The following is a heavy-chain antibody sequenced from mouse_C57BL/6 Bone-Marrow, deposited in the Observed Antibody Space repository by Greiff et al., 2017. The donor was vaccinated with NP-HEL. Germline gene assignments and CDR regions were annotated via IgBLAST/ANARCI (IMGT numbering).Heavy chain of an antibody. D-gene: IGHD1-3*01. Sequence: EVKLMESGGGLVKPGGSLKLSCAASGFTLSDYGMHWVRQAPEKGLEWVVYISSGSSTIYYADTVKRRFAISRDNAKNTLFLQITSLRSEDTAMYYCAGLRYAMDYWCQGTSVTVSS. CDR1: GFTLSDYG. CDR3: AGLRYAMDY. V-gene: IGHV5-17*01. J-gene: IGHJ4*01. CDR2: ISSGSSTI.